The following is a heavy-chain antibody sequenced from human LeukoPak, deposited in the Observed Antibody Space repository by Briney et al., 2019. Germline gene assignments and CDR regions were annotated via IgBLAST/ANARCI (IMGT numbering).Heavy chain of an antibody. D-gene: IGHD1-26*01. Sequence: SETLSLTCAVYGGSFSGYYWSWIRQPPGKGLEWIGEINHSGSTNYNPSLKSRVTISVDTSKNQFSLKLSSVTAADTAVYYCAMGATYYYYYGMDAWGQGTTVTVSS. J-gene: IGHJ6*02. CDR2: INHSGST. V-gene: IGHV4-34*01. CDR1: GGSFSGYY. CDR3: AMGATYYYYYGMDA.